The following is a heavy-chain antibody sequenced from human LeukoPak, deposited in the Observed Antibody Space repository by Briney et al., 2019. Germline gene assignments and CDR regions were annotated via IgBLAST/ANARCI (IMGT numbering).Heavy chain of an antibody. D-gene: IGHD3-22*01. J-gene: IGHJ4*02. CDR1: GFTFSSYA. Sequence: HSGGSLRLSCAASGFTFSSYAMHWVRQAPGKGLEYVSAISSNGGSTYYASSVKGRFTISRDNSKNTLYLQMGSLRAEDMAVYYCASSGGSGYYYFDYWGQGTLVTVSS. CDR3: ASSGGSGYYYFDY. V-gene: IGHV3-64*01. CDR2: ISSNGGST.